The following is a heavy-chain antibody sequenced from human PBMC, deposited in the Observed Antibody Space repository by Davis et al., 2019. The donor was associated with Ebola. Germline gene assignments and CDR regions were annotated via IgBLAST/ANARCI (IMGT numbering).Heavy chain of an antibody. V-gene: IGHV4-59*08. CDR1: GGSISSYY. Sequence: SETLSLTCTVSGGSISSYYWSWIRQPPGKGLEWIGYIYYSGSTNYNPSLKSRVTISVDTSKNQFSLKLSSVTAADTAVYYCASGGAWSGYYTDYYYGMDVWGQGTTVTVSS. CDR2: IYYSGST. D-gene: IGHD3-3*01. CDR3: ASGGAWSGYYTDYYYGMDV. J-gene: IGHJ6*02.